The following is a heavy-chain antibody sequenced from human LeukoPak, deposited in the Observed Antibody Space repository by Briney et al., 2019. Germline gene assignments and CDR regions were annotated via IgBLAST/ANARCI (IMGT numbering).Heavy chain of an antibody. CDR1: GGSISSGGYY. CDR2: IYYSGST. D-gene: IGHD3-10*01. CDR3: ARARTYYYGSGYYYGMDV. V-gene: IGHV4-61*08. J-gene: IGHJ6*02. Sequence: SETLSVTCTVSGGSISSGGYYWSWIRQHPGKGLEWIGYIYYSGSTNYNPSLKSRVTISVDTSKNQFSLKLSSVTAADTAVYYCARARTYYYGSGYYYGMDVWGQGTTVTVSS.